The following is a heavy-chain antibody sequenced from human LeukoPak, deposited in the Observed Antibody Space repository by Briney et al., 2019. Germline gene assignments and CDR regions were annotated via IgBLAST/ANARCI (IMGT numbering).Heavy chain of an antibody. Sequence: QAGGSLRLSCAASGFTFSSYAMSWVRQAPGKGLEWVSAITGSGGSTYNTDSVKGRFTISRDNAKNSLYLQMNSLRAEDTAVYYCARDRTPIYYYDSSGYSDYWGQGTLVTVSS. CDR3: ARDRTPIYYYDSSGYSDY. V-gene: IGHV3-23*01. J-gene: IGHJ4*02. CDR2: ITGSGGST. D-gene: IGHD3-22*01. CDR1: GFTFSSYA.